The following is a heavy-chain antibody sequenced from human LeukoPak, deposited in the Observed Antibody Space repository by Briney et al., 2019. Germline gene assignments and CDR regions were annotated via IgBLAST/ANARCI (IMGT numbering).Heavy chain of an antibody. CDR2: ISYDGSNK. CDR3: ARGGAAAGTGDY. V-gene: IGHV3-30-3*01. Sequence: GGSLRLSCAASGFTFSSYAMHWVRQAPGKGLEWMAVISYDGSNKYYADSVKGRFTISRDNSKNTLYLQMNSLRAEDTAVYYCARGGAAAGTGDYWGQGTLVTVSS. J-gene: IGHJ4*02. CDR1: GFTFSSYA. D-gene: IGHD6-13*01.